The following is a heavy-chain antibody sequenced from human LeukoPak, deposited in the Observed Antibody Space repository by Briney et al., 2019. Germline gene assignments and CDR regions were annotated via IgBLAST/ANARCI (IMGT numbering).Heavy chain of an antibody. Sequence: SETLSLTCTVSGGSISSYYWSWIRQPPGKGLEWIGYIYYSGSTNYNPSLKSRVTISVDTPKNQFSLKLSSVTAADTAVYYCARGRSYGTPFDYWGQGTLVTVSS. CDR2: IYYSGST. CDR3: ARGRSYGTPFDY. V-gene: IGHV4-59*01. CDR1: GGSISSYY. D-gene: IGHD5-18*01. J-gene: IGHJ4*02.